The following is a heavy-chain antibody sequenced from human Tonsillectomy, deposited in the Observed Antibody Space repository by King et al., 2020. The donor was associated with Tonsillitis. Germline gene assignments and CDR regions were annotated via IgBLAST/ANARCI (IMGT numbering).Heavy chain of an antibody. V-gene: IGHV3-43*01. CDR2: ISWDGGTT. J-gene: IGHJ1*01. CDR1: GFTFDDYT. Sequence: EVQLVESGGVVVQPGGSLRLSCAASGFTFDDYTMNWVRQAPGKGLEWVSLISWDGGTTYYADSVKGRFTISRDNSKNSLYLQMNSLRTEDTALYYCAKDIQYCSGGSCHSQGYFQHWGQGTLVTVSS. D-gene: IGHD2-15*01. CDR3: AKDIQYCSGGSCHSQGYFQH.